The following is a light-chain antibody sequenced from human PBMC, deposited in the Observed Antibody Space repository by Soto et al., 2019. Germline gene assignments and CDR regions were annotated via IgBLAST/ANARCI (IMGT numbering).Light chain of an antibody. CDR3: QQRDDWPRT. J-gene: IGKJ1*01. CDR2: DAS. CDR1: ESVSNN. Sequence: EIVLTQSPATLSLSPGERATLSCRASESVSNNLAWYQQKPGQAPRLLIYDASNRATGIPARFSGSGSGTDFTLTISSLEPEDSALFYCQQRDDWPRTFGQGTKVEIK. V-gene: IGKV3-11*01.